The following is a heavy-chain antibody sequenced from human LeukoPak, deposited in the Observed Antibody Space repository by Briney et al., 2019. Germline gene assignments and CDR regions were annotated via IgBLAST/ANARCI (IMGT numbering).Heavy chain of an antibody. CDR3: ARGRLSPSAFRPFEH. V-gene: IGHV4-59*01. J-gene: IGHJ4*02. CDR2: IFYSGNT. Sequence: KPSETLSLTCSVSGDSITTSYWNWIRQPPGQGLEWIGSIFYSGNTKYNPALQSRVTISVDTSKNQFSLEVNSVTAADTAVYYCARGRLSPSAFRPFEHWGRGTLVTVSS. D-gene: IGHD2/OR15-2a*01. CDR1: GDSITTSY.